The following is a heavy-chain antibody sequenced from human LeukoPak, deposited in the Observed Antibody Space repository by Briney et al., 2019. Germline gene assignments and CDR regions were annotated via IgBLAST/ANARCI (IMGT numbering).Heavy chain of an antibody. Sequence: PGGSLRLSCAASGFTFSSYGMHWVRQAPGKGLEWVAFIRYDGSNKYYADSVKGRFTISRDNSKNTLYLQMNSLRAEDTAVYYCAKELWFGELAFDYWGQGTLVTVSS. J-gene: IGHJ4*02. CDR3: AKELWFGELAFDY. CDR1: GFTFSSYG. CDR2: IRYDGSNK. D-gene: IGHD3-10*01. V-gene: IGHV3-30*02.